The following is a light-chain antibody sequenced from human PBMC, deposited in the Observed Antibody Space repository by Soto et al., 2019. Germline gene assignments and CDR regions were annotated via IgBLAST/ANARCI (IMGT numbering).Light chain of an antibody. CDR3: QQYNNWRT. J-gene: IGKJ5*01. CDR1: QRIDNN. V-gene: IGKV3-15*01. Sequence: EIVLTQSPATLSVSPGERATPSCRASQRIDNNLAWYQQKPGQTPRLLIYDASARATGVPARFSGSGYGTEFTLTISSLQSEDFAVYYCQQYNNWRTFGQGTRLEIK. CDR2: DAS.